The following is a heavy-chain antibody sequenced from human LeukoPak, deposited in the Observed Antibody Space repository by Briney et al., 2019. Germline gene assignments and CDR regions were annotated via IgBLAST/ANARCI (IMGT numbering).Heavy chain of an antibody. V-gene: IGHV1-46*01. D-gene: IGHD3-16*01. CDR1: GYTFSRQY. CDR2: INPSSGNT. Sequence: ASVKVSCKASGYTFSRQYMHFVRQAPGQGLEWMGIINPSSGNTNYAQKFQGRVTMTRDTSTSTIYMDLNSLRSDDTAVYYCSTSVGGTEFDSWGQGALVTVSS. J-gene: IGHJ4*02. CDR3: STSVGGTEFDS.